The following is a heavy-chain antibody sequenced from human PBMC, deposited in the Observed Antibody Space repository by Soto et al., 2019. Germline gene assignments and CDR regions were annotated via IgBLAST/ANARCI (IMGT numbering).Heavy chain of an antibody. CDR1: GGTFSSYA. Sequence: QVQLVQSGAEVKKPGSSVKVSYKASGGTFSSYAISWVRQAPGQGLEWMGGIIPIFGTANYAQKFQGRVTITADESTSTAYMELSSLRSEDTAVYYCASCVPIVGATNGWFDPWGQGTLVTVSS. CDR2: IIPIFGTA. D-gene: IGHD1-26*01. CDR3: ASCVPIVGATNGWFDP. V-gene: IGHV1-69*01. J-gene: IGHJ5*02.